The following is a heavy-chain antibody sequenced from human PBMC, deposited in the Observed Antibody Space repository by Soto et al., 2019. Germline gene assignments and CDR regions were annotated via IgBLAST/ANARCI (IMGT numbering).Heavy chain of an antibody. D-gene: IGHD1-7*01. Sequence: GGSLRLSCAASGFTFSDYYMTWIRQAPGKGLEWVSYISSRGGSTFYADSVKGRFTMSRDNAKNSLYLQMNSLRAEDTAVYYSVRDRFSWNYYFDDWGQGTLVTVSS. J-gene: IGHJ4*02. V-gene: IGHV3-11*01. CDR1: GFTFSDYY. CDR2: ISSRGGST. CDR3: VRDRFSWNYYFDD.